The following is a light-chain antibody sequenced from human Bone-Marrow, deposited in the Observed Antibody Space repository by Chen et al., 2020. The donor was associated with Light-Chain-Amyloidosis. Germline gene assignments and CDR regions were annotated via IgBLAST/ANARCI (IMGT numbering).Light chain of an antibody. Sequence: DIQMTQSPSSLSASVGDRVIITCRASQFISNYLNWYQQTPGKAPKLLIYTASSLQSGVPSRFSGSGSGTDFTITISSLQPEDFATYYCQQSYSTLPITFGQGTRLEIK. CDR2: TAS. J-gene: IGKJ5*01. CDR3: QQSYSTLPIT. V-gene: IGKV1-39*01. CDR1: QFISNY.